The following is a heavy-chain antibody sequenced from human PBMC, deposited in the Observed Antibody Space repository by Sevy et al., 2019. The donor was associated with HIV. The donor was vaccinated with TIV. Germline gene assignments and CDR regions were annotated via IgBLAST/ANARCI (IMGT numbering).Heavy chain of an antibody. V-gene: IGHV1-69*10. CDR3: ARDRSGSAMDV. D-gene: IGHD3-22*01. CDR2: IIPVLHKP. CDR1: GDTYSNYS. J-gene: IGHJ6*02. Sequence: ASVKVSCKTSGDTYSNYSISWVRQAPGQGLEWMGEIIPVLHKPMFAQRFQGRVSITADESTTTVYMELSGLRSDDTAVYYCARDRSGSAMDVWGQGTTVTVSS.